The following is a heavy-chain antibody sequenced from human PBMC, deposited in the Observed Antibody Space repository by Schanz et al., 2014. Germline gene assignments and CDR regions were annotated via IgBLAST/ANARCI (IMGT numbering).Heavy chain of an antibody. V-gene: IGHV3-23*01. CDR3: ARDAVALIQEYFMDV. Sequence: EVQLLESGGGLVQPGGSLRLSCIGSGFTFRSYALGWVRQAPGKGLEWVSLVSASGGGPFYADSVKGRFTISRDNSNNTVFLQMNSLRAEDTAVYYCARDAVALIQEYFMDVWGKGTPXTVSS. CDR2: VSASGGGP. CDR1: GFTFRSYA. J-gene: IGHJ6*03. D-gene: IGHD2-15*01.